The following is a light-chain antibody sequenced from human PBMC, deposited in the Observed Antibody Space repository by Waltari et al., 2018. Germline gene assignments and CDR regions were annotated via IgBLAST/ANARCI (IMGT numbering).Light chain of an antibody. J-gene: IGKJ4*01. CDR1: QSVTSN. CDR3: QHYNNWLT. Sequence: EIVMTQSPATLSVFPGERATLSCRASQSVTSNLAWYQQKPGQAPRLLIYDASTRATGIPARFSGSGSETEFTLTISSMQSEDFAVYYCQHYNNWLTFGGGTKVEIK. V-gene: IGKV3-15*01. CDR2: DAS.